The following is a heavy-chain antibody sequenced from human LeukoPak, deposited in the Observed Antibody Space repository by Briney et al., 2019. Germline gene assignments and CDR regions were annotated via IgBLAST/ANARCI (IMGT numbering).Heavy chain of an antibody. V-gene: IGHV1-69*04. D-gene: IGHD5-18*01. CDR3: ASPLVDLHVDTAMVSGGAFDI. CDR2: ILPIFCIA. J-gene: IGHJ3*02. CDR1: RGTFSNYA. Sequence: ASVKVSCKSSRGTFSNYAFSWLRQAPGQELAGMGRILPIFCIANYAQKFQGRVTITADKSTSTAYMELSSLRSEDTAVYYCASPLVDLHVDTAMVSGGAFDIWGQGTMVSVSS.